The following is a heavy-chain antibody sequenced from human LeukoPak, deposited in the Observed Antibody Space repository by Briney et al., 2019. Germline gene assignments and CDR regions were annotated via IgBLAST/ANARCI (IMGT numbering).Heavy chain of an antibody. Sequence: SGGSLRLSCAASGFSFSSYEMNWVRQAPGKGLEWVSYISSSGSTKEYADSVKGRFTISRDNAKNSLYLHMNSLRVEDTAVYYCAREEGLDYWGQGTLVTVSS. V-gene: IGHV3-48*03. J-gene: IGHJ4*02. D-gene: IGHD5-12*01. CDR2: ISSSGSTK. CDR1: GFSFSSYE. CDR3: AREEGLDY.